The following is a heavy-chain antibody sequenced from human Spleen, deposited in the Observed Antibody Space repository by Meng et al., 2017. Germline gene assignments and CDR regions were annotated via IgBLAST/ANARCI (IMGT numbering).Heavy chain of an antibody. D-gene: IGHD3-22*01. CDR2: INPNSGGT. CDR1: GYTFTSYD. Sequence: ASVKVSCKASGYTFTSYDINWVRQAPGQGLEWMGRINPNSGGTNYAQKFQGRVTMTRDTSISTAYMELSRLRSDDTAVYYCARGFDSSGYYRNDAFDIWGQGTMVTVSS. J-gene: IGHJ3*02. V-gene: IGHV1-2*06. CDR3: ARGFDSSGYYRNDAFDI.